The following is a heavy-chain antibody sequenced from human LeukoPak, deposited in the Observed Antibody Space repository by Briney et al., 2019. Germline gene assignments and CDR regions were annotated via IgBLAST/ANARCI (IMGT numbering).Heavy chain of an antibody. D-gene: IGHD6-19*01. Sequence: ASVKVSCKASGYTFTSYGISWVRQAPGQGLEWMGWISAYNGNTNYAQKLQGRVTMTTDTSTSTAYMELRSLRSDDTAVYYCARAPPLGSSGWHGNEGNFDYWGQGTLVTVSS. CDR1: GYTFTSYG. CDR2: ISAYNGNT. J-gene: IGHJ4*02. V-gene: IGHV1-18*01. CDR3: ARAPPLGSSGWHGNEGNFDY.